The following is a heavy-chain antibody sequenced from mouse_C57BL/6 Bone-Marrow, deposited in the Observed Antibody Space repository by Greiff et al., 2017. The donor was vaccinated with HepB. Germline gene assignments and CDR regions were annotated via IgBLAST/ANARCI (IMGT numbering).Heavy chain of an antibody. CDR1: GYTFTSYG. V-gene: IGHV1-58*01. CDR2: IYPGNGYT. CDR3: ARDVLPDY. Sequence: VQLQQSGAELVRPGSSVKMSCKTSGYTFTSYGMNWVKQRPGQGLEWIGYIYPGNGYTEYNEKFKGKATLTSDTSSSTAYMQLSSLTSEDSANYYCARDVLPDYWGKGTLVTVSA. J-gene: IGHJ3*01.